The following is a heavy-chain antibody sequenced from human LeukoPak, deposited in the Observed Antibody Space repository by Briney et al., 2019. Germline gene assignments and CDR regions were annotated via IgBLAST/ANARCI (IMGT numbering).Heavy chain of an antibody. J-gene: IGHJ5*02. CDR3: ARGYYYDSSGYDNWFDP. V-gene: IGHV4-34*01. D-gene: IGHD3-22*01. CDR1: GGSLSGYY. CDR2: INHSGST. Sequence: SETLSLTCAVYGGSLSGYYWSWIRQPPGKGLEWIGEINHSGSTNYNPSLKSRVTISVDTSKNQFSLKLSSVTAADTAVYYCARGYYYDSSGYDNWFDPWGQGTLVTVSS.